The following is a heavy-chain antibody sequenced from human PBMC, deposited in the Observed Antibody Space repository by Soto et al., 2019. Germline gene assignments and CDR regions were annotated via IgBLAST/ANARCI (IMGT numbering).Heavy chain of an antibody. J-gene: IGHJ4*02. Sequence: PGVSLRLSCAASGFSFSSYSMHWVRQAPGKGLEWVTVVSFDGSNKYYANSVKDRFTVSRDNSKNTMYVQMNRLKPEDTAVYYCGRDRRFGNGYNLGFDYWGQGT. CDR3: GRDRRFGNGYNLGFDY. V-gene: IGHV3-30-3*01. CDR1: GFSFSSYS. CDR2: VSFDGSNK. D-gene: IGHD1-1*01.